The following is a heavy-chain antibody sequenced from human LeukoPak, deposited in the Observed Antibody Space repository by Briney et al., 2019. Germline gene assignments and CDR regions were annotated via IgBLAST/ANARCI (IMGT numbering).Heavy chain of an antibody. D-gene: IGHD6-13*01. Sequence: HPGGSLRLSCAASGFTFSSYATSWVRQAPGKGLEWVSTISGGGGTPYYADSVKGRFTISRDNSKNTLYLQMNSLRAEDTAVYYCAKGSRPGIAAVRQYYYYMDVWGKGTTVTVSS. CDR3: AKGSRPGIAAVRQYYYYMDV. CDR2: ISGGGGTP. CDR1: GFTFSSYA. V-gene: IGHV3-23*01. J-gene: IGHJ6*03.